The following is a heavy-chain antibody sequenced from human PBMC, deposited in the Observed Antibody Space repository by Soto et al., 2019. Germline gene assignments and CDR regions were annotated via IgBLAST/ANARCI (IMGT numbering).Heavy chain of an antibody. CDR3: ARCDNFYDSSGYYY. J-gene: IGHJ4*02. CDR2: MSHDGTNQ. V-gene: IGHV3-30-3*01. D-gene: IGHD3-22*01. CDR1: GFTFSNYA. Sequence: QVQLVGSGGGVVQPGRSLRLSCVASGFTFSNYAMHWVRQTPGKGLEWVAVMSHDGTNQYYADSVKGRFTISRDNSKNTLYLQMNSLRAEDTAVYYCARCDNFYDSSGYYYWGQGTLVTVS.